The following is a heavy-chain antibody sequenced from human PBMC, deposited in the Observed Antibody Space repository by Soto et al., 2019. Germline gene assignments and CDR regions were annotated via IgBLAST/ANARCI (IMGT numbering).Heavy chain of an antibody. CDR1: GGSFSGYY. CDR3: ARGRYGGNNELYYFDY. V-gene: IGHV4-34*01. CDR2: INHSGST. Sequence: QVQLQQWGAGLLKPSETLSLTCAVYGGSFSGYYWSWIRQPPGKGLEWIGEINHSGSTNYNPSLNSRVTISVDTSKNQFYLKLSSVTAADTTVYYCARGRYGGNNELYYFDYWGQGTLVTVSS. J-gene: IGHJ4*02. D-gene: IGHD4-17*01.